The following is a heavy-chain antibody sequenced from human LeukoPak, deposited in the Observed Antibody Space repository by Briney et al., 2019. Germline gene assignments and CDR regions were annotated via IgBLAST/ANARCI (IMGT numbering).Heavy chain of an antibody. Sequence: SETLSLTCTVSGGSISSYYWSWIRQPPGKGLEWIGEINHSGSTNYNPSLKSRVTISVDTSKNQFSLKLSSVTAADTAVYYCARGRIFSRPYYYYGMDVWGQGTTVTVSS. D-gene: IGHD2/OR15-2a*01. CDR3: ARGRIFSRPYYYYGMDV. CDR1: GGSISSYY. J-gene: IGHJ6*02. CDR2: INHSGST. V-gene: IGHV4-34*01.